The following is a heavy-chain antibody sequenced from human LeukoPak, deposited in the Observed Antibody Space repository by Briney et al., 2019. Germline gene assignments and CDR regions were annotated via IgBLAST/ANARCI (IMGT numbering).Heavy chain of an antibody. D-gene: IGHD3-22*01. CDR3: AKDPNYYDSSGYYGPFDH. Sequence: GGSLRLSCAASGFSFNNYAMNWVRQAPGKGLEWVSGLSGSGGTTYYADSVKGRFTISRDNSKNTLYLQMNRLRAEDTAVYYCAKDPNYYDSSGYYGPFDHWGQGTLVTVSS. CDR1: GFSFNNYA. CDR2: LSGSGGTT. J-gene: IGHJ4*02. V-gene: IGHV3-23*01.